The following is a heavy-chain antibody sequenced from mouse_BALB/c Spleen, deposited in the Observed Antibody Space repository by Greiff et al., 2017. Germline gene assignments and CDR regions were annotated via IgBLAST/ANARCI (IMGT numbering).Heavy chain of an antibody. J-gene: IGHJ2*01. D-gene: IGHD2-14*01. CDR2: ISSGSSTI. Sequence: EVHLVESGGGLVQPGGSRKLSCAASGFTFSSFGMHWVRQAPEKGLEWVAYISSGSSTIYYADTVKGRFTISRDNPKNTLFLQMTSLRSEDTAMYYCARYYRYDFDYWGQGTTLTVSS. CDR1: GFTFSSFG. CDR3: ARYYRYDFDY. V-gene: IGHV5-17*02.